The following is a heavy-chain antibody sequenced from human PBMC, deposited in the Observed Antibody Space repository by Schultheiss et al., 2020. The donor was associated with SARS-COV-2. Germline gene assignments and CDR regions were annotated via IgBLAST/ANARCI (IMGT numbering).Heavy chain of an antibody. Sequence: GGSLRLSCAASGFTFDDYGMSWVRQAPGKGLEWVSAISGSGGSTYYADSVKGRFTISRDNSKNTLYLQMSSLRAEDTAVYYCARVGGSYFFDYWGQGTLVTVSS. J-gene: IGHJ4*02. CDR3: ARVGGSYFFDY. CDR1: GFTFDDYG. CDR2: ISGSGGST. D-gene: IGHD1-26*01. V-gene: IGHV3-23*01.